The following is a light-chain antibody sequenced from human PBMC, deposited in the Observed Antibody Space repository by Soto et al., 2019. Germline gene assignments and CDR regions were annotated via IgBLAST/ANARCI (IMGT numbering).Light chain of an antibody. Sequence: IQMTQSPSSVSASVGDRVTMTCRASQGVGSWLAWYQQKPGKVPKLLIYATSSLHSGVPSRFSGSGSGTDFTLSISSLQPEDFATYYCQQTHSLPLSFGHGTKVDIK. J-gene: IGKJ3*01. CDR1: QGVGSW. CDR2: ATS. CDR3: QQTHSLPLS. V-gene: IGKV1-12*01.